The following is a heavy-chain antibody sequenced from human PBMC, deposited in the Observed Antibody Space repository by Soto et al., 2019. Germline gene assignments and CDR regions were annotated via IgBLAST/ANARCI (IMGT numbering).Heavy chain of an antibody. Sequence: ASVKVSCKTSGYTFSSYSINWVRQAPGQGLEWMAWISTNSGNTHYAERLQGRVTVTLDKTARTAFMEMWGLTSDDTAVYFCARDNGYYDFWGQRTLVTVSS. CDR3: ARDNGYYDF. D-gene: IGHD2-8*01. J-gene: IGHJ4*02. CDR1: GYTFSSYS. V-gene: IGHV1-18*01. CDR2: ISTNSGNT.